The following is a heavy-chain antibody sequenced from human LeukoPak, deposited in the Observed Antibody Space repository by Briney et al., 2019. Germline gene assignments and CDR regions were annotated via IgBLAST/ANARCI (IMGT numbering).Heavy chain of an antibody. CDR1: AGSISSYY. CDR2: FYYSGSP. CDR3: ARHRGWYCSGGSCFPEYFQH. J-gene: IGHJ1*01. Sequence: SETLSLTCTVSAGSISSYYWSWIRQPPGKGLEWIGYFYYSGSPNYNPSLKSRVTISVYTSKNQFSLKLSSVTAADTAVYYCARHRGWYCSGGSCFPEYFQHWGQGTLVTVSS. D-gene: IGHD2-15*01. V-gene: IGHV4-59*08.